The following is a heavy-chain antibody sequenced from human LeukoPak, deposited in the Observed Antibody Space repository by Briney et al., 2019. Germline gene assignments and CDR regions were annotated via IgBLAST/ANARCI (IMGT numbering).Heavy chain of an antibody. D-gene: IGHD3-22*01. J-gene: IGHJ4*02. Sequence: GGSLRLSCAASGFTFSSYAMHWVRQAPGKGLEWVSAISGSGGSTYYADSVKGRFTISRDNSKNTLYLQMNSLRAEDTAVYYCAASRDYYYDSSGSTFDYWGQGTLVTVSS. CDR3: AASRDYYYDSSGSTFDY. CDR1: GFTFSSYA. CDR2: ISGSGGST. V-gene: IGHV3-23*01.